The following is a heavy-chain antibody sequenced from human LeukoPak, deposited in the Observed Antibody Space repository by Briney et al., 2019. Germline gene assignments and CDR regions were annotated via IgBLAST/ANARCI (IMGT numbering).Heavy chain of an antibody. CDR3: AKDYYDVDY. CDR2: ISWNSGSI. D-gene: IGHD3-22*01. V-gene: IGHV3-9*01. Sequence: SLRLSCAASGFTFDDYAMHWVRQAPGKGLEWVSGISWNSGSIGYADSVKGRFTISRDNAKNSLYLQMNSLRAEDTALYYCAKDYYDVDYWGQGTLVTVSS. CDR1: GFTFDDYA. J-gene: IGHJ4*02.